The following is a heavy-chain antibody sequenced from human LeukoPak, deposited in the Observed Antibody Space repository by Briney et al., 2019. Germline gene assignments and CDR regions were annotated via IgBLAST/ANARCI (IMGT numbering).Heavy chain of an antibody. V-gene: IGHV3-23*01. Sequence: GGSLRLSCAASGFTFSNFAMHWVRQAPGKGLEWVSAISGSGGSTYYADSVKGRFTISRDNSKNTLYLQMNSLRAEDTAVYYCAKGTFSISYYFDYWGQGTLVTVSS. CDR2: ISGSGGST. CDR1: GFTFSNFA. D-gene: IGHD3-3*01. CDR3: AKGTFSISYYFDY. J-gene: IGHJ4*02.